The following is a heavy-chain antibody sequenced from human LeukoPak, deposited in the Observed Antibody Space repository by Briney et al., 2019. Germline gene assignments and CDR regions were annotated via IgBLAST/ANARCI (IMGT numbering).Heavy chain of an antibody. CDR2: ISYDGSNK. CDR3: ARVNGILSQIDY. V-gene: IGHV3-30-3*01. D-gene: IGHD2/OR15-2a*01. Sequence: GGSLRLSCAASGFTFSTYWMHWVRQAPGKGLEWVAVISYDGSNKYYADSVKGRFTISRDNSKNTLYLQMNSLRAEDTAVYYCARVNGILSQIDYWGQGTLVTVSS. J-gene: IGHJ4*02. CDR1: GFTFSTYW.